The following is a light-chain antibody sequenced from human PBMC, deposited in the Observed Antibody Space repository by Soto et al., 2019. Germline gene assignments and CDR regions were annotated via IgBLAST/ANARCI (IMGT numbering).Light chain of an antibody. Sequence: EIVLTQSPATLSLSPGERATLSCRASQSVSSYLAWYQQKPGQAPRLLIYDASNRATGIPARFSGSGSGTDFPLTISSLEPEDFEVYYCQQRSNWPRVTFGPGTKVDIK. CDR2: DAS. J-gene: IGKJ3*01. CDR3: QQRSNWPRVT. V-gene: IGKV3-11*01. CDR1: QSVSSY.